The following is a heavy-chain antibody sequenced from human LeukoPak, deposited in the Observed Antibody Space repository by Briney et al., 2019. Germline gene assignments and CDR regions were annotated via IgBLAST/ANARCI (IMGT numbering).Heavy chain of an antibody. V-gene: IGHV3-7*01. Sequence: GGSLRLSCAASGFTFSSYSMSWVRQAPGKGLEWVANIKQDGSEKYYVDSVKGRFTISRDNAKNSLYLQMNSLRAEDTAVYYCARDGVQLWLSDAFDIWGQGTMVTVSS. CDR1: GFTFSSYS. J-gene: IGHJ3*02. CDR3: ARDGVQLWLSDAFDI. D-gene: IGHD5-18*01. CDR2: IKQDGSEK.